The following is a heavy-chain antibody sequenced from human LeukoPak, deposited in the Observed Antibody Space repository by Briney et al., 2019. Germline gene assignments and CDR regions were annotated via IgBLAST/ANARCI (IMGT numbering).Heavy chain of an antibody. CDR3: ARDLLSYCSGGSCYSGNWFDP. D-gene: IGHD2-15*01. CDR1: GGSISSYY. Sequence: PSETLSLTCIVSGGSISSYYWSWIRQPPGKGLEWIGYIYSSGSTDYNPSLKSRVTMSVDTSKNQFSLKLSSVTAADTAVYYCARDLLSYCSGGSCYSGNWFDPWGQGTLVTVSS. CDR2: IYSSGST. V-gene: IGHV4-59*12. J-gene: IGHJ5*02.